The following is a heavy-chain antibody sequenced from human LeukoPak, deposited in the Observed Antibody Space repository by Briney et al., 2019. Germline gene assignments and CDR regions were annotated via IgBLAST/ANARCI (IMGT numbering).Heavy chain of an antibody. J-gene: IGHJ4*02. V-gene: IGHV3-33*08. CDR1: GFTFSSYA. CDR2: IWYDGSNK. D-gene: IGHD6-19*01. CDR3: AREGSSGWYGLYYFDY. Sequence: PGGSLRLSCAASGFTFSSYAMHWVRQAPGKGLEWVAVIWYDGSNKYYADSVKGRFTISRDNSKNTLYLQMNSLRAEDTAVYYCAREGSSGWYGLYYFDYWGQGTLVTVSS.